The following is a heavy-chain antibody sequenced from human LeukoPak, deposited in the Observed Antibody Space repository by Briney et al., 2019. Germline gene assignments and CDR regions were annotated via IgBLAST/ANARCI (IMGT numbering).Heavy chain of an antibody. CDR3: ARDGVVPAATKYYYYYYYMDV. Sequence: GGSLRLSCTASGFTFGDYAMSWVRQAPGKGLEWVGFIRSKAYDGTTEYAASVKGRFSISRDDSRSVAYLQMNSLKTDDTAVYYCARDGVVPAATKYYYYYYYMDVWGKGTTVTVSS. CDR2: IRSKAYDGTT. CDR1: GFTFGDYA. V-gene: IGHV3-49*04. J-gene: IGHJ6*03. D-gene: IGHD2-2*01.